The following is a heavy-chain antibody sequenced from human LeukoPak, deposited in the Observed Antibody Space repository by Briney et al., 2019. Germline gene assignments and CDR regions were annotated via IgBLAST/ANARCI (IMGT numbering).Heavy chain of an antibody. V-gene: IGHV4-39*01. Sequence: SETLSLTCTVSGGSISNSSYYWGWIRQPPGKGLEWIGTIFYSGITDYNPSLKSRVTISVDTSKNQFSLKLSSVTAADTAVYYCARRVRYQLLRNAFDIWGQGTMVTVSS. D-gene: IGHD2-2*01. J-gene: IGHJ3*02. CDR3: ARRVRYQLLRNAFDI. CDR1: GGSISNSSYY. CDR2: IFYSGIT.